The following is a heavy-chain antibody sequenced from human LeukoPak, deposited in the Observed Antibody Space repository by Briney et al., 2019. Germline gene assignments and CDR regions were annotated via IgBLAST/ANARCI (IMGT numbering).Heavy chain of an antibody. Sequence: ASVKVSCKASGYTFTSYGISWVRQAPGQGLEWMGLISAYNGNTNYAQKLQGRVTMTTDTSTSTAYMELRSLRSDDTAVYYCARVTCSSGGSCYFMVYWGQGTLVTVSS. CDR2: ISAYNGNT. J-gene: IGHJ4*02. CDR3: ARVTCSSGGSCYFMVY. CDR1: GYTFTSYG. D-gene: IGHD2-15*01. V-gene: IGHV1-18*04.